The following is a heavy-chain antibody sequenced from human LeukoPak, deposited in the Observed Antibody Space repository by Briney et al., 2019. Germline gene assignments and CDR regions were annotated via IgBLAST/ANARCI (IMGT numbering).Heavy chain of an antibody. V-gene: IGHV4-59*12. J-gene: IGHJ3*02. D-gene: IGHD3-16*01. CDR1: GGFISSFY. CDR2: IYYSGST. Sequence: KPSETLSLTCTVSGGFISSFYWNWIRQFPGKGLEWIGCIYYSGSTNYNPSLKSRVTMSVDTSKNQFSLKLSSVTAADTAVYYCARVSHYVGGSYGTIRGAFDIWGQGRMVTVSS. CDR3: ARVSHYVGGSYGTIRGAFDI.